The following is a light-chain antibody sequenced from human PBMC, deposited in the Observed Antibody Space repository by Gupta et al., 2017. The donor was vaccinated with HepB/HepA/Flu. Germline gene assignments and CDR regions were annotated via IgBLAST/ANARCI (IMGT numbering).Light chain of an antibody. CDR2: TGS. Sequence: TGSTLKSGVPSRFSGGGSGTVFTLTINNVQPDDFATYYCQQIHIPRTFGQGTKVEI. CDR3: QQIHIPRT. V-gene: IGKV1-39*01. J-gene: IGKJ1*01.